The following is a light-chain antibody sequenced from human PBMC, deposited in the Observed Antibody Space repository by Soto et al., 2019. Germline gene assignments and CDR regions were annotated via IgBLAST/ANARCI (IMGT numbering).Light chain of an antibody. V-gene: IGKV3-15*01. J-gene: IGKJ1*01. Sequence: EIVMTQSPATLSVSPGDRATLSCRASQSLSSNLAWYQHKPGQAPRLLIYGASTRATGIPARLSGSGSGTEFTLTISSLQSEEFAVYYCQQYNNWPSFGQVTKVEIK. CDR2: GAS. CDR3: QQYNNWPS. CDR1: QSLSSN.